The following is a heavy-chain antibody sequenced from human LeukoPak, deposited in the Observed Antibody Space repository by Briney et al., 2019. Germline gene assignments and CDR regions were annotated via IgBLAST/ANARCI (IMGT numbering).Heavy chain of an antibody. J-gene: IGHJ4*02. CDR2: ISRNRGSI. V-gene: IGHV3-9*01. CDR1: GFTFDDYA. D-gene: IGHD6-6*01. Sequence: GRSLRLSCAASGFTFDDYAMHWVRQAPGKGLGWVAGISRNRGSIGYADSVKGRFTISRDNAKNSLYLQMNSLGAEDTALYYCAKDRAARPYAGNDYWGQGTLVTVSS. CDR3: AKDRAARPYAGNDY.